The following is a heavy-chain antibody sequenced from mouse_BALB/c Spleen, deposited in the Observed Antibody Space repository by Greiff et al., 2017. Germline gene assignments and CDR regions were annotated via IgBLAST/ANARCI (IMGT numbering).Heavy chain of an antibody. J-gene: IGHJ1*01. CDR1: GFTFSSFG. CDR2: ISSGSSTI. V-gene: IGHV5-17*02. CDR3: ARGPYGDWYFDV. D-gene: IGHD1-1*02. Sequence: EVKVVESGGGLVQPGGSRKLSCAASGFTFSSFGMHWVRQAPEKGLEWVAYISSGSSTIYYADTVKGRFTISRDNPKNTLFLQMTSLRSEDTAMYYCARGPYGDWYFDVWGAGTTVTVSS.